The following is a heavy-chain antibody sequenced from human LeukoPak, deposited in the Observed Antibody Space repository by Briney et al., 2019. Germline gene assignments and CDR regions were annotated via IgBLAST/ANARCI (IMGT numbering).Heavy chain of an antibody. CDR3: ARVGRARAAAGHPFDY. CDR2: ISSSGSTI. V-gene: IGHV3-11*01. J-gene: IGHJ4*02. CDR1: GFTFSDYY. D-gene: IGHD6-13*01. Sequence: GGSLRLSCAASGFTFSDYYMSWIRQAPGKGLEWISYISSSGSTIYYADSVKGRFTISRDNAKNLLYLQMNSLRAEDTAVYYCARVGRARAAAGHPFDYWGQGTLVTVSS.